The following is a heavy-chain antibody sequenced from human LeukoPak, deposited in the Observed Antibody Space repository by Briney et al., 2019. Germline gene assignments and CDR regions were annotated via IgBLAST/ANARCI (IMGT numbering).Heavy chain of an antibody. CDR1: GFTFSNAW. CDR3: TTGPWVAATRDY. D-gene: IGHD2-15*01. J-gene: IGHJ4*02. CDR2: IKSKTDGGTT. Sequence: SGGSLRLSCAASGFTFSNAWMNWDRQAPGKGLEWVGRIKSKTDGGTTDYAAPVKGRFTISRDDSKNTLYLQMNSLKTEDTAVYYCTTGPWVAATRDYWGQGTLVTVSS. V-gene: IGHV3-15*07.